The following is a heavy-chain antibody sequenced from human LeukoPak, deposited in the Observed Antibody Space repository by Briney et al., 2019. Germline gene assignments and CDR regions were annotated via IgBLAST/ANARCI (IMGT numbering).Heavy chain of an antibody. CDR2: IYTSGST. Sequence: KPSETPSLPCTVSGGSLSSYYWSWIPQPAGEGLEWVGGIYTSGSTNYNPSLKSRVTMSVDTSKNQFSLKLSSVTAADTAVYYCARLTAGRSGSYLGDDYWGQGTLVTVSS. D-gene: IGHD3-10*01. CDR3: ARLTAGRSGSYLGDDY. J-gene: IGHJ4*02. V-gene: IGHV4-4*07. CDR1: GGSLSSYY.